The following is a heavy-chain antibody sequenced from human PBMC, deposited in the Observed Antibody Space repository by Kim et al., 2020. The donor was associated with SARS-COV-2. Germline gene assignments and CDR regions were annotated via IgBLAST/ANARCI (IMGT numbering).Heavy chain of an antibody. CDR3: ASPKSKDSSGYYYDY. V-gene: IGHV3-11*01. J-gene: IGHJ4*02. Sequence: DSVKGRFTIARDNAKNSLYLQMNSLRAEDTAVYYCASPKSKDSSGYYYDYWGQGTLVTVSS. D-gene: IGHD3-22*01.